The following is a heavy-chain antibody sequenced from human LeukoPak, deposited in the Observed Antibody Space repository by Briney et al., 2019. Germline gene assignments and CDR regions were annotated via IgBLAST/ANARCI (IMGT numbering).Heavy chain of an antibody. D-gene: IGHD3-10*01. CDR2: IYTSGST. V-gene: IGHV4-4*07. CDR1: GGSISSYY. J-gene: IGHJ4*02. CDR3: ARDTYGSGSYTWIY. Sequence: SETLSLTCTVSGGSISSYYWSWIRQPAGKGLEWIGRIYTSGSTNYNPSLKSRVTMSVDMSKNQFSLKLSSVTAADTAVYYCARDTYGSGSYTWIYWGQGILVTVSS.